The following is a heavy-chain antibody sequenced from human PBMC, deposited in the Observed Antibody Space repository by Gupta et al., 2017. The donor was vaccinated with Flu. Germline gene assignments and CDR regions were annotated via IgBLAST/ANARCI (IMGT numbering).Heavy chain of an antibody. J-gene: IGHJ4*02. D-gene: IGHD3-10*01. CDR1: GYTFTSYA. V-gene: IGHV1-3*01. Sequence: QVQLVQSGAEVKKPGASVKVSCKASGYTFTSYAMHWVRQAPGQRLEWMGWINAGNGNTKYSQKFQGRVTITRDTSASTAYMELSSLRSEDTAVYYCARDPFRETMVRGVVSDYWGQGTLVTVSS. CDR2: INAGNGNT. CDR3: ARDPFRETMVRGVVSDY.